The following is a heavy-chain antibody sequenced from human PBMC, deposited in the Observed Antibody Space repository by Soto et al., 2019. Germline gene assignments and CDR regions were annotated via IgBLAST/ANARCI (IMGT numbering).Heavy chain of an antibody. V-gene: IGHV3-30*03. CDR1: RLTFSNYG. J-gene: IGHJ4*01. CDR3: AREAGCSGTNCNVYFDY. CDR2: ISYESIST. Sequence: QEHLVESGGGVVQPGRSLGLSCVASRLTFSNYGMHWVRQAPGKGLEWVAVISYESISTVYRDSVRGRFTISRDNSRNTLYLHMNSLTPEDTAVYYCAREAGCSGTNCNVYFDYWGLGTLVTVSS. D-gene: IGHD2-15*01.